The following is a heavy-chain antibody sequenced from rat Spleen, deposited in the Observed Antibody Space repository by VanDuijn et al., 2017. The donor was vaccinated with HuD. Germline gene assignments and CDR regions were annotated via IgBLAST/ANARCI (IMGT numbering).Heavy chain of an antibody. Sequence: EVQLQESGPGLVKPSQSLSLTCSVTGYSITRNYWGWIRKFPGNKMEWMGYINSAGSTVYNPSLKSRISITRDTSKNQFFLQVNSVSTGDTATYYCATSEGVHYYLPFAYWGQGTLVTVSS. D-gene: IGHD1-1*01. CDR2: INSAGST. CDR1: GYSITRNY. CDR3: ATSEGVHYYLPFAY. J-gene: IGHJ3*01. V-gene: IGHV3-3*01.